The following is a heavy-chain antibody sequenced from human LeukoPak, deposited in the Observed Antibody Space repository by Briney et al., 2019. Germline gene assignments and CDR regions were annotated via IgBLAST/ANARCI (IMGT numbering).Heavy chain of an antibody. D-gene: IGHD6-19*01. CDR3: ARPGYSSGWYVDY. Sequence: ASVKVSCKASGYTFTGYYMHWVRPAPGQGLEWMGWINPNSGGTNYAQKFQGRVTMTRDTSISTAYMELSRLRSDDTAVYYCARPGYSSGWYVDYWGQGTLVTVSS. V-gene: IGHV1-2*02. CDR2: INPNSGGT. CDR1: GYTFTGYY. J-gene: IGHJ4*02.